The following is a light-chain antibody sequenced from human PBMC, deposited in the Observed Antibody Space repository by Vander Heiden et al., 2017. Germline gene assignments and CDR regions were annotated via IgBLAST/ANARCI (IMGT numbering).Light chain of an antibody. CDR2: RNN. CDR3: AAWDDSLNGV. V-gene: IGLV1-47*01. CDR1: SANIGRNY. Sequence: QSVLTQPPSVSGTPGQRVTISCSGGSANIGRNYVYWYQQFPGMAPKLLISRNNQRPSGVPDRCSGSKSGTSASLAISGLRSDDEADYYCAAWDDSLNGVFGGGTKLTVL. J-gene: IGLJ3*02.